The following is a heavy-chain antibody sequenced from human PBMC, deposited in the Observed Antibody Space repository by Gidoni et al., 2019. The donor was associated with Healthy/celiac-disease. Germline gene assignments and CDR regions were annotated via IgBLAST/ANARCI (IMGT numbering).Heavy chain of an antibody. J-gene: IGHJ4*02. CDR1: GFTFSRYA. Sequence: EVQLLVSVGGLVQPGGSLRTSGVASGFTFSRYALSWVRQTPGKGLEWVSAISSSGGSQYYAESVKGRFTISRDNSKNTLYLQMNSLRAEDTAVYYCAKLTPVQDKCGTFDYWGQGTLVTVSS. CDR2: ISSSGGSQ. V-gene: IGHV3-23*01. D-gene: IGHD4-17*01. CDR3: AKLTPVQDKCGTFDY.